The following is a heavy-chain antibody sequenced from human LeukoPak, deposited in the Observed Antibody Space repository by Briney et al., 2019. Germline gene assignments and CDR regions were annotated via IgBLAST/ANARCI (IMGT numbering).Heavy chain of an antibody. Sequence: PGGSLRLSCAASGFTFSSYAMHWVRQAPGKGLEWVSYISSGGSIIYYADSVKGRFTISRDNAQNSLYLQMNSLRAEDTAVYYCATDGYGSSFGKQWGQGTLVTVSS. CDR2: ISSGGSII. V-gene: IGHV3-48*01. D-gene: IGHD6-6*01. CDR1: GFTFSSYA. CDR3: ATDGYGSSFGKQ. J-gene: IGHJ4*02.